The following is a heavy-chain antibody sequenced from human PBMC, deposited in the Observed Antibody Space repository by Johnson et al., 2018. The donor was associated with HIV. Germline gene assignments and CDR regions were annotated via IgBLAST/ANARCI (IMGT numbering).Heavy chain of an antibody. CDR2: IKQDGSEK. J-gene: IGHJ3*02. CDR1: GFTFSNYW. CDR3: ARDRAEVWNLDGFDI. V-gene: IGHV3-7*01. D-gene: IGHD1-7*01. Sequence: VQLVESGGALVQPGGSLRLSCAASGFTFSNYWMSWVRQAPGKGLEWVANIKQDGSEKYYVDSVKGRFTISRDNAKNSLYLEMNSLRAEDTAVYYCARDRAEVWNLDGFDIWGQGTMVTVSS.